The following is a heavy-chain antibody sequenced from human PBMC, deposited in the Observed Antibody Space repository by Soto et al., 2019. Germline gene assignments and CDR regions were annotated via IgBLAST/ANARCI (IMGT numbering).Heavy chain of an antibody. J-gene: IGHJ3*02. D-gene: IGHD5-18*01. CDR2: IKQDGSEK. CDR1: GFTFSSYW. CDR3: ARDTAMLHDAFDI. V-gene: IGHV3-7*01. Sequence: LRLSCAASGFTFSSYWMSWVRQAPGKGLEWVANIKQDGSEKYYVGSVKGRFTISRDNAKSSLYLQMNSLRAEDTAVYYCARDTAMLHDAFDIWGQGTMVTVSS.